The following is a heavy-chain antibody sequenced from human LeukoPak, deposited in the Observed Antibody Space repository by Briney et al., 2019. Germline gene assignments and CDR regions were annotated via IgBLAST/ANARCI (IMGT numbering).Heavy chain of an antibody. D-gene: IGHD6-13*01. CDR1: GGSISSYY. J-gene: IGHJ4*02. CDR2: IYYRGST. CDR3: ARERIAAAGRGSFDY. Sequence: SETLSLTCTVSGGSISSYYGSWLRQPPGKGREWVGYIYYRGSTNYNPSLKSRVTISVDTSKNQFSLKLSSVTAADTAVYYCARERIAAAGRGSFDYWGQGTLVTVSS. V-gene: IGHV4-59*01.